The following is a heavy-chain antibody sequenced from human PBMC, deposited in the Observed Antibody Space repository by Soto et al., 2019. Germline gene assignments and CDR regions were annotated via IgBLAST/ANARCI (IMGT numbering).Heavy chain of an antibody. CDR1: CGSVSSCNHY. CDR2: VFYSGSD. D-gene: IGHD5-18*01. CDR3: ARGRGYGYGIDY. J-gene: IGHJ4*02. Sequence: SSETLSVTCTVSCGSVSSCNHYWSWIRQPPGKELEFIAFVFYSGSDNYNPSLKSRVTTSIDTSKNQFSLNLRSVTAADTAVYYCARGRGYGYGIDYWGQGALVTVS. V-gene: IGHV4-61*01.